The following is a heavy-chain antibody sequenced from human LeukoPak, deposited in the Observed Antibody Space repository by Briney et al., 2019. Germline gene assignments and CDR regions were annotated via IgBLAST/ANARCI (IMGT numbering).Heavy chain of an antibody. Sequence: PGGSLRLSCAASGFTFSSYGMNWVRQAPGKGLEWISYTSRSSSTIYYADSVKGRFTISRDNAKNSLYLQMNSLRAEDTAVYYCARRSGIAVAGAFDYWGQGTLVTVSS. V-gene: IGHV3-48*01. J-gene: IGHJ4*02. CDR1: GFTFSSYG. D-gene: IGHD6-19*01. CDR3: ARRSGIAVAGAFDY. CDR2: TSRSSSTI.